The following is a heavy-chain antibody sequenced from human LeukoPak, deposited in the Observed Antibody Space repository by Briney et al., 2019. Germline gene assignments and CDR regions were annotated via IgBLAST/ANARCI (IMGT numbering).Heavy chain of an antibody. Sequence: TGGSLRLSCAASGFTFSSYAMHWVRQAPGKGLEWVAVISYDGSNKYYADSVKGRFTISRDNSKNTLYLQMNSLRAEDTAVYYCARDQEYQLLRRYFDYWGQGTLVTVSS. CDR2: ISYDGSNK. D-gene: IGHD2-2*01. CDR3: ARDQEYQLLRRYFDY. V-gene: IGHV3-30-3*01. CDR1: GFTFSSYA. J-gene: IGHJ4*02.